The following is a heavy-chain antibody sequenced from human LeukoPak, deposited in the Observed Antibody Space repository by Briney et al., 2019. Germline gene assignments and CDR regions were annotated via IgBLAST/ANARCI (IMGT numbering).Heavy chain of an antibody. CDR1: GFTFSSYA. J-gene: IGHJ4*02. CDR3: ANLSSPNYGGKGKKTKNTYYFDY. CDR2: ISGSGGST. V-gene: IGHV3-23*01. Sequence: GGSLRLSCAASGFTFSSYAMSWVRQAPGKGLEWVSAISGSGGSTYYADSVKGRFTISRDNSKNTLYLQMNSLRAEDTAVYYCANLSSPNYGGKGKKTKNTYYFDYWGQGTLVTVSS. D-gene: IGHD4-23*01.